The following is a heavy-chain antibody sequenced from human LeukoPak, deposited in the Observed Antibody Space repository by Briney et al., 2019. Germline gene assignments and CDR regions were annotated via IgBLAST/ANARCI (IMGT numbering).Heavy chain of an antibody. V-gene: IGHV1-69*04. CDR1: GGTFSSYA. J-gene: IGHJ6*02. Sequence: RASVKVSCKASGGTFSSYAISWVRQAPGQGLEWMGRIIPILGIANYAQKFQGRVTITADKSTSTAYMELSSLRSEDTAVYYCARAPKNEEDYYYYGMDVWGQGTTVTVSS. CDR3: ARAPKNEEDYYYYGMDV. CDR2: IIPILGIA.